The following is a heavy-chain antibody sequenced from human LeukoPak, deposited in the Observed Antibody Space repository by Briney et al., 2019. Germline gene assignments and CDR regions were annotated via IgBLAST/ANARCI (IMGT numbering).Heavy chain of an antibody. CDR1: GFTFSSYG. CDR2: ISYDGSNK. CDR3: AKDLAAAGLIPDY. Sequence: GGSLRLSCAASGFTFSSYGMHWVRQAPGKGLEWVAVISYDGSNKYYADSVKGRFTISRDNSKNTLYLQMNSLRAEDTAVYYCAKDLAAAGLIPDYWGQGTLVTVSS. V-gene: IGHV3-30*18. D-gene: IGHD6-13*01. J-gene: IGHJ4*02.